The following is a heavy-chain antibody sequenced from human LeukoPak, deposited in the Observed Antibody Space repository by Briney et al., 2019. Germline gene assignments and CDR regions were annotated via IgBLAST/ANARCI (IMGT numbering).Heavy chain of an antibody. CDR2: IYYSGST. CDR3: ARAYGPGHFDY. Sequence: PSETLSLTCTVSGVSISSGDYYWSWIRQPPGKGLEWIGYIYYSGSTYYNPSLKSRVTISVDTSKNQFSLKLSSVTAADTAVYYCARAYGPGHFDYWGQGTLVTVSS. J-gene: IGHJ4*02. D-gene: IGHD3-10*01. CDR1: GVSISSGDYY. V-gene: IGHV4-30-4*01.